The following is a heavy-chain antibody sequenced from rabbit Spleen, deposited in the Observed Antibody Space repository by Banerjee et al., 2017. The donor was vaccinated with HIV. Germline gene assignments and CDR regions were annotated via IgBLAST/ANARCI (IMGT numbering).Heavy chain of an antibody. Sequence: QEQLEESGGDLVRPEGSLTLTCTASGFSFSSSYYMCWVRQAPGKGLEWIACIDGGSGGITGYASWAKGRFTISKTSSTTVTLQLDSLTAADTATYFCARSYAVGYSLWGQGTLVTVS. D-gene: IGHD7-1*01. CDR2: IDGGSGGIT. CDR1: GFSFSSSYY. CDR3: ARSYAVGYSL. J-gene: IGHJ4*01. V-gene: IGHV1S45*01.